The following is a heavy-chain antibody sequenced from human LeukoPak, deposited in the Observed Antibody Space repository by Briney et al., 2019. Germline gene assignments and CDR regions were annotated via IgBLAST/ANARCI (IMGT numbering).Heavy chain of an antibody. CDR3: ARGIGYFDY. D-gene: IGHD2/OR15-2a*01. V-gene: IGHV3-33*01. J-gene: IGHJ4*02. Sequence: GTSLRPSGEASGFAFSHYGMHWVRQAPGKGLEWLAIMWNDGTNKDYADSVKGRFTISRDNSKNTLFLQMNSLRAEDTAVYYCARGIGYFDYWGQGTLVTVSS. CDR1: GFAFSHYG. CDR2: MWNDGTNK.